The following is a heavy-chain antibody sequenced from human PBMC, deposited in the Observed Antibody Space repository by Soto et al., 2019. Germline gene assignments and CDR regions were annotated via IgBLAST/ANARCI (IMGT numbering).Heavy chain of an antibody. CDR1: GGSISSYY. CDR2: IYYSGST. V-gene: IGHV4-59*01. CDR3: ARVRHCSSTSCYAGRRYYYYMDD. Sequence: PSETLSLTCTVSGGSISSYYWSWIRQPPGKGLEWIGYIYYSGSTNYNPSLKSRVTISVDTSKNQFSLKLSSVTAADTAVYYCARVRHCSSTSCYAGRRYYYYMDDWGKGTTVTVSS. J-gene: IGHJ6*03. D-gene: IGHD2-2*01.